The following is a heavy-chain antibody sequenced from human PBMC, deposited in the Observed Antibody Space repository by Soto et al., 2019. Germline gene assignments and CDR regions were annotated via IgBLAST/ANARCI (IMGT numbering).Heavy chain of an antibody. Sequence: QVQLVQSGAEVENPGASVKVSCKASGYTFTSYGISWVRQAPGQGLEWLGWISAYNGNTNYAQKLRGRVTMTTDTSSSTAYMELRSLRSDDTAVYYCARDHCSSTNCYTAVDYWGQGTLVTVSS. CDR2: ISAYNGNT. D-gene: IGHD2-2*02. V-gene: IGHV1-18*04. J-gene: IGHJ4*02. CDR1: GYTFTSYG. CDR3: ARDHCSSTNCYTAVDY.